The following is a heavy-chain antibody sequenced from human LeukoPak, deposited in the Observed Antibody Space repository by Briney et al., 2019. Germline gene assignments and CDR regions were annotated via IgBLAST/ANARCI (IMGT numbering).Heavy chain of an antibody. CDR2: ISGSGGST. CDR3: ASYPGGYSYGYLVY. D-gene: IGHD5-18*01. V-gene: IGHV3-23*01. J-gene: IGHJ4*02. CDR1: GFTFSSYA. Sequence: GGSLRLSCAASGFTFSSYAMSWVRQAPGKGREWVSAISGSGGSTYYADSVKGRFTISRDNSKNTLYLQMNSLRAEDTAVYYCASYPGGYSYGYLVYWGQGTLVTVSS.